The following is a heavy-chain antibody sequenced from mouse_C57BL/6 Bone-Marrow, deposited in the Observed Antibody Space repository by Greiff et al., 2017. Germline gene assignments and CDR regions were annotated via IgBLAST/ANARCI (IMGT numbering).Heavy chain of an antibody. J-gene: IGHJ4*01. CDR3: ARDLYYYAMDY. V-gene: IGHV1-80*01. CDR2: IYPGDGDT. Sequence: QVHVKQSGAELVKPGASVKISCKASGYAFSSYWMNWVKQRPGKGLEWIGQIYPGDGDTNYNGKFKGKATLTADKSSSTAYMQLSSLTSEDSAVYFCARDLYYYAMDYWGQGTSVTVSS. CDR1: GYAFSSYW.